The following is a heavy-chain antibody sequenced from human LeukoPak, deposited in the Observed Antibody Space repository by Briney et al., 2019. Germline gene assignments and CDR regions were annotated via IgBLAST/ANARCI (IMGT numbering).Heavy chain of an antibody. CDR2: INPNSGGT. CDR1: GYTFTGYY. CDR3: ARYITVGATYQHFDY. J-gene: IGHJ4*02. D-gene: IGHD1-26*01. Sequence: GASVKVSCKASGYTFTGYYMHWVRQAPGQGLEWMGRINPNSGGTNYAQKFQGGVTMTRDTSISTAYMELSRLRSDDTAVYYCARYITVGATYQHFDYWGQGTLVTVSS. V-gene: IGHV1-2*06.